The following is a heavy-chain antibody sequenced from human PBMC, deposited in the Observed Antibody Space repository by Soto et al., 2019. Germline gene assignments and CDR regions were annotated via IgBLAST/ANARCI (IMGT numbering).Heavy chain of an antibody. V-gene: IGHV3-15*07. CDR1: GFTFSNAW. Sequence: EVQLVESGGGLVKPGGSLRLSCAASGFTFSNAWMNWVRQAPGKGLEWVGRIKSKTDGGTTEYAAPVKGRFTISRDDSKNTLYLQMNSLKTEDTAVYYCTTDLRYSGSPGDYWGQGTLVTVSS. CDR2: IKSKTDGGTT. CDR3: TTDLRYSGSPGDY. D-gene: IGHD1-26*01. J-gene: IGHJ4*02.